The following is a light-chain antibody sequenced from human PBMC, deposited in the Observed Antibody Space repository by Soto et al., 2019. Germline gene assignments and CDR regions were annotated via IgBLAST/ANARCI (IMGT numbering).Light chain of an antibody. V-gene: IGKV1-27*01. CDR2: SAS. J-gene: IGKJ1*01. CDR3: QKYDSAPT. Sequence: GDRVTITCRPSRGIGNALAWYQQKPGTVPKLLIHSASTLQSGVPSRFSGSGSGTDFTLTISSLQPEHVASYYCQKYDSAPTFGPGTKVEIK. CDR1: RGIGNA.